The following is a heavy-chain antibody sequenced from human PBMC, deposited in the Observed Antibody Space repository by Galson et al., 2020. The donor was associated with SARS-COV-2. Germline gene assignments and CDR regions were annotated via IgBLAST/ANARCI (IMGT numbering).Heavy chain of an antibody. CDR3: ARLDAYGPGY. CDR2: FSSSGRTI. D-gene: IGHD2-21*01. V-gene: IGHV3-48*03. CDR1: GFSFSNYE. J-gene: IGHJ4*02. Sequence: TGGSLRLSCAASGFSFSNYEMNWVRQAPGKGLEWISYFSSSGRTIHYADSVKGRFTISRDNANSSLSLQMNSLRAEDTAVYYCARLDAYGPGYWGQGTLVTVSS.